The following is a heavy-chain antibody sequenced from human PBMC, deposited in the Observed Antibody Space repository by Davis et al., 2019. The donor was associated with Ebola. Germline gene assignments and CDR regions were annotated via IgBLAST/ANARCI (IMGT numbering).Heavy chain of an antibody. V-gene: IGHV3-9*01. Sequence: PGGSLRLSCAASGFTFDDYAMHWVRQAPGKGLEWVSGISWNSGSIGYADSVKGRFTISRDNAKNSLYLQMNSLRAEDTALYYCAKDIGDYGDSADLDYWGQGTLVTVSS. J-gene: IGHJ4*02. CDR2: ISWNSGSI. CDR3: AKDIGDYGDSADLDY. CDR1: GFTFDDYA. D-gene: IGHD4-17*01.